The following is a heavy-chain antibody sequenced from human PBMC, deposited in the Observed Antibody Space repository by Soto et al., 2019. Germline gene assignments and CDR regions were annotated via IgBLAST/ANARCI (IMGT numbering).Heavy chain of an antibody. CDR2: IYYTGST. CDR1: GGSISSYY. Sequence: PSETLSLTCTVSGGSISSYYWGWIRQPPGKGLEWIGYIYYTGSTSYKPSLKSRVTMSVDTSKNHFSLRLSSVTAADTAVYYCARDLRQGSGGTCNLSFDYWGQGTLVTVSS. CDR3: ARDLRQGSGGTCNLSFDY. D-gene: IGHD2-15*01. V-gene: IGHV4-59*01. J-gene: IGHJ4*02.